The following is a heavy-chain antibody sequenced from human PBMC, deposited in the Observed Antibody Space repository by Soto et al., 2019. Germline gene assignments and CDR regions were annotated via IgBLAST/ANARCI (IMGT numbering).Heavy chain of an antibody. Sequence: QVQLVQSGAEVKKPGASVKVSCKASGYTFTSYYMHWVRQAPGQGLEWMGIINPIGGSTSYAQKLQGRVTMTRDTYKSTVYMERSSLRSEDTAVYYCARDGGGEVWGSYRYTADYWGQGTLVTVSS. CDR2: INPIGGST. CDR1: GYTFTSYY. D-gene: IGHD3-16*02. V-gene: IGHV1-46*04. J-gene: IGHJ4*02. CDR3: ARDGGGEVWGSYRYTADY.